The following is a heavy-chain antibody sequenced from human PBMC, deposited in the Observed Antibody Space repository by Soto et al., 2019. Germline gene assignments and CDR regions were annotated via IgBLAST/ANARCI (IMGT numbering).Heavy chain of an antibody. V-gene: IGHV3-23*01. CDR3: AKDTYLDYSDSSGYYPWYYYGLDV. D-gene: IGHD3-22*01. Sequence: EVQLLESGGGLVQPGGSLRLSCAASGFTFSSYAMSWVRQAPGKGLEWVSAISGSGDSTYYADSVKGRFAISRDNSKNTLYLQMNSLRAEDTAVYYCAKDTYLDYSDSSGYYPWYYYGLDVWGQGTTVTASS. CDR1: GFTFSSYA. CDR2: ISGSGDST. J-gene: IGHJ6*02.